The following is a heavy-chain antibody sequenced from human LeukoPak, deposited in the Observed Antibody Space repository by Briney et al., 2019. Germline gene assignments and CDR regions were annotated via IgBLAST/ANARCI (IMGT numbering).Heavy chain of an antibody. CDR3: ARNSGDYLYYFDY. CDR2: IYHSGNT. V-gene: IGHV4-4*02. Sequence: SETLSLTCAVSGGSITSINWWGWVRQPPGKGLEWIGEIYHSGNTNYNPSLKSRVTISVDKSKNQFSLELSSVTAADTAVYFCARNSGDYLYYFDYWGHGTLVTVSS. D-gene: IGHD1-26*01. J-gene: IGHJ4*01. CDR1: GGSITSINW.